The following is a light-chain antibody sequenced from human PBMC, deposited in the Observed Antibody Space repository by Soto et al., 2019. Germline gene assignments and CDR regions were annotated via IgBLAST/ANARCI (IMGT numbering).Light chain of an antibody. CDR2: AAS. CDR3: QQLNSYPLT. V-gene: IGKV1-9*01. Sequence: DIQLTQSPSFLSASVGGRVTITCRASQGISSFLAWCQQKPGKAPKLLIYAASSLQGGVSSRFSGSVSGTEFTLTISSLQPKDSATYYCQQLNSYPLTVGGGTKVEIK. J-gene: IGKJ4*01. CDR1: QGISSF.